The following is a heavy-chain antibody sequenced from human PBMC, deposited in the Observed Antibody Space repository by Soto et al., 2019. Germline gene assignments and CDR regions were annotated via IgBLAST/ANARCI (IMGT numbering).Heavy chain of an antibody. Sequence: GASVKVSCKASGGTFSSYAISWVRQAPGQGLEWMGGIIPIFGTANYAQKFQGRVTITADESTSTAYMELSSLRSEDTAVYYCALPPRGSSGYYLYYFDYWGQGTLVTVSS. D-gene: IGHD3-22*01. CDR2: IIPIFGTA. CDR1: GGTFSSYA. J-gene: IGHJ4*02. CDR3: ALPPRGSSGYYLYYFDY. V-gene: IGHV1-69*13.